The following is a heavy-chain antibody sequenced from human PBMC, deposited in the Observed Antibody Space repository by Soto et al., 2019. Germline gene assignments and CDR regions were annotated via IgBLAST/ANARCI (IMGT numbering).Heavy chain of an antibody. D-gene: IGHD3-22*01. CDR2: IIPIFGTA. V-gene: IGHV1-69*13. CDR3: ARASHYYDSSGPGDFDY. CDR1: GGTFSSYA. Sequence: SVKVSCKASGGTFSSYAISWVRQAPGQGLEWMGGIIPIFGTANYAQKFQGRVTITADESTSTAYMELSSLRSEDTAVYYCARASHYYDSSGPGDFDYWGQGTLVTSPQ. J-gene: IGHJ4*02.